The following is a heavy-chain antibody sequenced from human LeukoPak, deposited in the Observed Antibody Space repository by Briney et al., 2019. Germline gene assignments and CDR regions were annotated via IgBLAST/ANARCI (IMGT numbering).Heavy chain of an antibody. J-gene: IGHJ4*02. V-gene: IGHV1-69*13. Sequence: ASVKLSCKASGYAFISYGISWVRQAPGQGLEWMGGIIPIFGTANYAQKFQGRVTITADESTSTAYMELSSLRSEDTAVYYCAADGSWYARAFDCWGQGTLVTVSS. CDR3: AADGSWYARAFDC. D-gene: IGHD6-13*01. CDR1: GYAFISYG. CDR2: IIPIFGTA.